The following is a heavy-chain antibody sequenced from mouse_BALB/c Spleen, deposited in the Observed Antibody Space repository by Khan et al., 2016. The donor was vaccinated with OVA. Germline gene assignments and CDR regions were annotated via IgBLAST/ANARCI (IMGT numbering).Heavy chain of an antibody. CDR2: MISSGYT. V-gene: IGHV3-8*02. Sequence: EVQLQESGPSLVQPSQTLSLTCSVTGDSISSGYWSWIRKFPGNKLEYMGYMISSGYTYYNPSLKSRISITRHTSKNQYYLQLNSVTTEDTATYYCARSTYRYAFAYWGQETLVTVSA. CDR3: ARSTYRYAFAY. D-gene: IGHD2-14*01. CDR1: GDSISSGY. J-gene: IGHJ3*01.